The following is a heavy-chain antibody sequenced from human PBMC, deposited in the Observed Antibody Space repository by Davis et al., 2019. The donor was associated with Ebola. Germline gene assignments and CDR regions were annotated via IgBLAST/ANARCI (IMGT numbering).Heavy chain of an antibody. CDR1: GGTFSSYT. CDR2: IIPILGIA. Sequence: AASVKVSCKASGGTFSSYTISWVRQAPGQGLEWMGRIIPILGIANYAQKFQGRVTITADKSTSTAYMELSSLRSEDTAVYYCASLVVNAPWDDNWGQGTLVTVSS. CDR3: ASLVVNAPWDDN. J-gene: IGHJ4*02. D-gene: IGHD2-2*01. V-gene: IGHV1-69*02.